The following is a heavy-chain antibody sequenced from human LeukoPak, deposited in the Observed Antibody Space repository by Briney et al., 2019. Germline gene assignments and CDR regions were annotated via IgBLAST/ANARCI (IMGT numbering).Heavy chain of an antibody. Sequence: PGGSLRLSCAASGFTFSSYAMHWVRQAPGKGLEWVAVISYDGSNKYYADSVKGRFTISRDNSKNTLYLQMNSLRAEDTAVYYCAKHGYNSGVYDAFEIWGQGTRVTVSS. CDR3: AKHGYNSGVYDAFEI. CDR2: ISYDGSNK. CDR1: GFTFSSYA. D-gene: IGHD6-19*01. J-gene: IGHJ3*02. V-gene: IGHV3-30*04.